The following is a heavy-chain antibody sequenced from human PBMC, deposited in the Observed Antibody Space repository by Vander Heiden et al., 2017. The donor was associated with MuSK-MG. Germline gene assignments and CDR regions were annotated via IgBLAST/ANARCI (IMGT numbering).Heavy chain of an antibody. CDR2: IYHSGST. CDR3: ARHISSGWHSSRGYFDY. D-gene: IGHD6-19*01. Sequence: VLLLASGPCLGTPSGSLSLTCAGSPAAMGLGNWWSWVRQPPGKGLEWIGEIYHSGSTNYNPSLKSRVTISVDKSKNQFSLKLSSVTAADTAVYYCARHISSGWHSSRGYFDYWGQGTLVTVSS. CDR1: PAAMGLGNW. V-gene: IGHV4-4*02. J-gene: IGHJ4*02.